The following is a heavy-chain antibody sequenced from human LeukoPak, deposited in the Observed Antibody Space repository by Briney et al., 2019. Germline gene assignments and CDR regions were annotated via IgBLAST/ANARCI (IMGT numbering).Heavy chain of an antibody. Sequence: GGSLRLSCAASGFTFSSYSMNWVRQAPGKGLEWVSYISSSSSTIYYADSVKGRFTIPRDNAKNSLYLQMNSLRDEDTAVYYCARDRLRYFDFHLYFDYWGQGTLVTVSS. V-gene: IGHV3-48*02. J-gene: IGHJ4*02. CDR3: ARDRLRYFDFHLYFDY. D-gene: IGHD3-9*01. CDR2: ISSSSSTI. CDR1: GFTFSSYS.